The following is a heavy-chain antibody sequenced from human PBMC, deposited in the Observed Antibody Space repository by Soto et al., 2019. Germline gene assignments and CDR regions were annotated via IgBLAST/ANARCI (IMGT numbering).Heavy chain of an antibody. CDR2: IWYDGSNK. J-gene: IGHJ1*01. CDR1: GFTFSSYG. V-gene: IGHV3-33*01. D-gene: IGHD3-22*01. Sequence: GGSLRLSCAASGFTFSSYGMHWVRQAPGKGLEWVAVIWYDGSNKYYADSVKGRFTISRDNSKNTLYLQMNSLRAEDTAVYYCARDSSYYDSSGYSQGAFQHWGQGT. CDR3: ARDSSYYDSSGYSQGAFQH.